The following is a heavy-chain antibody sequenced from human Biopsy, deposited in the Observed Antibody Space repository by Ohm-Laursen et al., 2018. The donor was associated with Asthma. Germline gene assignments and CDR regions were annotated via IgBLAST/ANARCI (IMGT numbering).Heavy chain of an antibody. J-gene: IGHJ4*02. CDR2: IYSGGPS. V-gene: IGHV3-53*01. CDR3: ARGASSNWSHYYFDY. D-gene: IGHD2-2*01. CDR1: GFAVSRDY. Sequence: SLRLSCAASGFAVSRDYMFWVRQAPGKGLEWVSVIYSGGPSHTADSVRGRFTISRDYSTNTLYLQMHSLRAEDTAVYYCARGASSNWSHYYFDYWGQGTLVTVSS.